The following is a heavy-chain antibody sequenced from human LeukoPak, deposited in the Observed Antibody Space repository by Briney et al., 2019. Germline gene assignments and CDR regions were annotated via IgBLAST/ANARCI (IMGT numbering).Heavy chain of an antibody. D-gene: IGHD3-10*01. CDR1: GGSISSYY. CDR3: ATMVQGVILNY. CDR2: IYYSGST. J-gene: IGHJ4*02. V-gene: IGHV4-59*08. Sequence: SETLSLTCTVSGGSISSYYWSWIRQPPGKGLEWIGYIYYSGSTNYNPSLKSRVTISVDMSKNQFSLSLRSVTAADTAVYYCATMVQGVILNYWGQGTLVTVSS.